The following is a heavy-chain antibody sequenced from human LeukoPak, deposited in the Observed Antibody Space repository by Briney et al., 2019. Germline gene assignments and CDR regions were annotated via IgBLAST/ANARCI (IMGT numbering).Heavy chain of an antibody. CDR3: ARGLGAHDCSSTSCYRTGYYYYMDV. CDR1: GGSISSHY. J-gene: IGHJ6*03. D-gene: IGHD2-2*01. CDR2: IYYSGST. Sequence: SETLSLTLTGSGGSISSHYWNWIRPPPGKGLEWVGYIYYSGSTNYNPSLKRRVTISVDTSKNQFSLKLSSVTAADTAVYYCARGLGAHDCSSTSCYRTGYYYYMDVWGKGTTVTV. V-gene: IGHV4-59*11.